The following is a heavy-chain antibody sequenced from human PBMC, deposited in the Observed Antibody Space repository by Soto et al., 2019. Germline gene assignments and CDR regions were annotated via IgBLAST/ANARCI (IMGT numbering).Heavy chain of an antibody. J-gene: IGHJ4*02. D-gene: IGHD5-18*01. V-gene: IGHV3-30-3*01. CDR2: ISYDGSNK. Sequence: GGSLRLSCAASGFTFSSYAMHWVRQAPGKGLEWVAAISYDGSNKYYADSVKGRFTISRDNSKNTLYLQMNSLRAEDTAVYYCARDESLGGYSYGYFDYWGQGTLVTVTS. CDR1: GFTFSSYA. CDR3: ARDESLGGYSYGYFDY.